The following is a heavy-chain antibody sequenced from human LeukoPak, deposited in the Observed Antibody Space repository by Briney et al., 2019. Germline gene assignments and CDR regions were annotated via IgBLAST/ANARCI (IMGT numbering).Heavy chain of an antibody. D-gene: IGHD6-13*01. V-gene: IGHV5-51*01. CDR3: ARHPTASYSSSWSDY. CDR2: IYPGDSDT. Sequence: GESLKISCKGSGYSFTTYWVAWVRQMPGKGLEWMGIIYPGDSDTRYSPSFQGQVTISADTSISTTYLQWSSLKASDSAMYYCARHPTASYSSSWSDYWGQGTLVTVSS. J-gene: IGHJ4*02. CDR1: GYSFTTYW.